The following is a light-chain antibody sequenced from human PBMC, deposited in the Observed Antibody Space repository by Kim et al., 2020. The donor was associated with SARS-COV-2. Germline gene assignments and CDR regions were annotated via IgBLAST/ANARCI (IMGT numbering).Light chain of an antibody. CDR1: QSISTW. Sequence: DIQMTQSPSTLSASVGDRVTITCRASQSISTWLAWFQQKPGKPPKILIYKASNVESGVPSRFSASGSGTEFTLTISSLQPDDLATYYCQHYSNKFVTFGGGTKVDIK. CDR2: KAS. CDR3: QHYSNKFVT. V-gene: IGKV1-5*03. J-gene: IGKJ4*01.